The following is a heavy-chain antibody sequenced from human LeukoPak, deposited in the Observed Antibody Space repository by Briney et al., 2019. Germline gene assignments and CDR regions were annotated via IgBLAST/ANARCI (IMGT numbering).Heavy chain of an antibody. CDR2: TSAYNGNT. J-gene: IGHJ4*02. Sequence: ASVKVSCKASGYTLTSYGISWVRQAPGQGLEWMGWTSAYNGNTNYAQKLQGRVTMTTDTSTSTAYMELRSLRSDDTAVYYCARGDDSSGYYKNSFYYFDYWGQGTLVTVSS. CDR3: ARGDDSSGYYKNSFYYFDY. V-gene: IGHV1-18*01. D-gene: IGHD3-22*01. CDR1: GYTLTSYG.